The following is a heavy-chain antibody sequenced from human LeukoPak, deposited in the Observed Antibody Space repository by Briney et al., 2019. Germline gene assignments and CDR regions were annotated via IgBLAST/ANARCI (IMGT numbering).Heavy chain of an antibody. V-gene: IGHV1-2*02. Sequence: ASVRVSCKASGYTFTGYFLHWVRQAPGQGLEWMGRINPKSGGTNYAQKFQGRVTMTRDTSISTAYMELSRLRSDDTAVYYCARSGSAYCGGDCQSTFDYWGQGTLVTVSS. J-gene: IGHJ4*02. D-gene: IGHD2-21*02. CDR1: GYTFTGYF. CDR3: ARSGSAYCGGDCQSTFDY. CDR2: INPKSGGT.